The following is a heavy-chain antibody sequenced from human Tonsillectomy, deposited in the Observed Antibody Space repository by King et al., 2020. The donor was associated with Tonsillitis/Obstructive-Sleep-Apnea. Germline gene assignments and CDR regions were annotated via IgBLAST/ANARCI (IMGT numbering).Heavy chain of an antibody. CDR3: ARARGYCSSTSCPIGAFDI. Sequence: VQLVESGGDFVQPGGSLRLSCAASGFSFSSYSMNLVRQAPGKGLEWVSYIIGISSTIYYADSGKGRFTTSRDNAKNSLYLQMNSLRDEYTAMYYCARARGYCSSTSCPIGAFDIWGQGTMVTVSS. D-gene: IGHD2-2*01. CDR1: GFSFSSYS. V-gene: IGHV3-48*02. CDR2: IIGISSTI. J-gene: IGHJ3*02.